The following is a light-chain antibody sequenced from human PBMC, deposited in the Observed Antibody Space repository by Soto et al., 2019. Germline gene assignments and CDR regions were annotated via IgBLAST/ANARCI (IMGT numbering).Light chain of an antibody. Sequence: QTVVNQESSFSVSPGGTVTLTCVLISGSVSTANNPNWYQQTPGQAPRTLIYSTSTRSSGVTDRFSVSILGTKAALTITGAQADDESDYYCALFMGNGIAVFGTGTKRTVL. J-gene: IGLJ1*01. V-gene: IGLV8-61*01. CDR2: STS. CDR1: SGSVSTANN. CDR3: ALFMGNGIAV.